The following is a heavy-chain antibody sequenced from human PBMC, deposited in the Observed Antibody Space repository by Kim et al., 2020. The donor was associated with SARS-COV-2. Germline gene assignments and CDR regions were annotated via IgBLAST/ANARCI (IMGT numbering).Heavy chain of an antibody. J-gene: IGHJ4*01. CDR3: ARADGDNYHTTQLVY. Sequence: GGSLRLSCAASGFTFSNYGMHWVRQAPGKGLEWVAVIWYDGSNKYYADSVKGRFTISRDISKNTLYLQMNSLRAEDTAVYYCARADGDNYHTTQLVYWR. D-gene: IGHD4-17*01. CDR2: IWYDGSNK. V-gene: IGHV3-33*08. CDR1: GFTFSNYG.